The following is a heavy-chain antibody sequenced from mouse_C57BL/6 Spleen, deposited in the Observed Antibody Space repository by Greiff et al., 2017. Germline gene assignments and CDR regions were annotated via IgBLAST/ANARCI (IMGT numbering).Heavy chain of an antibody. CDR1: GYTFTSYW. J-gene: IGHJ4*01. V-gene: IGHV1-50*01. D-gene: IGHD2-4*01. Sequence: VQLQQPGAELVKPGASVKLSCKASGYTFTSYWMQWVKQRPGQGLEWIGEIDPSDSYTNYNQKFKGKATLTVDTSSSTAYMQLSSLTSEDSAVYYCARRDDYDEGYAMDYWGQGTSVTVSS. CDR3: ARRDDYDEGYAMDY. CDR2: IDPSDSYT.